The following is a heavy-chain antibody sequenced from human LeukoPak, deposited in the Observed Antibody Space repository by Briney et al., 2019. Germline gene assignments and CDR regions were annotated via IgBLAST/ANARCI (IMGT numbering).Heavy chain of an antibody. Sequence: PGGSLRLSCAASEFTFDDYAMHWVRQAPGKGPEWVSGISWNSVSIDYADSVRGRFTISRDNAKNSLYLQMNSLRTEDTALYYCVKVFGTYYGSGSAGTFQYWGQGTLVTVSS. J-gene: IGHJ1*01. CDR2: ISWNSVSI. V-gene: IGHV3-9*01. CDR1: EFTFDDYA. D-gene: IGHD3-10*01. CDR3: VKVFGTYYGSGSAGTFQY.